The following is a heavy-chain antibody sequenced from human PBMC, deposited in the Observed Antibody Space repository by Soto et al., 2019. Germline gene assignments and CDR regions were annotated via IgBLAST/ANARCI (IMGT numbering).Heavy chain of an antibody. V-gene: IGHV1-46*01. Sequence: ASVKVSCKASGYTFTRYYMHWVRQAPGQGLEWMGIINPSGGSTSYAQKFQGRVTMTRDTRTVYMELNSLRSEDTAVYYCASSHYESSGYSGFDPWGQGTLVTVSS. J-gene: IGHJ5*02. CDR1: GYTFTRYY. CDR2: INPSGGST. D-gene: IGHD3-22*01. CDR3: ASSHYESSGYSGFDP.